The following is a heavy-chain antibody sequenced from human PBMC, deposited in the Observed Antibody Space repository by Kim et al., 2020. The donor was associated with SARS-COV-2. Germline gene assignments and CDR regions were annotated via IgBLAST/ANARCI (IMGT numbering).Heavy chain of an antibody. CDR2: ISGSGGST. CDR3: ARVDSVVVVTGDFDY. J-gene: IGHJ4*02. CDR1: GFTFSSYA. Sequence: GGSLRLSCAASGFTFSSYAMSWVRQAPGKGLEWVSAISGSGGSTYYADSVKGRFTISRDNSKNTLYLQMNSLRAEDTAVYYCARVDSVVVVTGDFDYWGQGTLVTVSS. D-gene: IGHD2-21*02. V-gene: IGHV3-23*01.